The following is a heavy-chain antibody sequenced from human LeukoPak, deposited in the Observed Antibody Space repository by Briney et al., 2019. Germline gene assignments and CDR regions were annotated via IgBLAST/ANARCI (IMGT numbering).Heavy chain of an antibody. V-gene: IGHV4-59*01. CDR2: VYYTGST. CDR1: GGSISSYY. CDR3: SRISSSDGYNEWGVLDV. Sequence: SETLSLTCTVSGGSISSYYWSWVRQPPGKGLEWIGFVYYTGSTNYTPSLESRVTISVDTSKNQFSLKLRSVTAADTAVYYCSRISSSDGYNEWGVLDVWGQGTMVTVSS. D-gene: IGHD6-19*01. J-gene: IGHJ3*01.